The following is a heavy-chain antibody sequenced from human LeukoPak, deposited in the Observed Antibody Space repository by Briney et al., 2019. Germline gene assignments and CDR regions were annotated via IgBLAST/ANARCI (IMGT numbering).Heavy chain of an antibody. J-gene: IGHJ5*01. D-gene: IGHD1-14*01. Sequence: PSETLSLTCAVYGGSFSGYYWSWIRQPPGKGLEWVSGISGSGGSTYYADSLKGRFTISRDNSKDTLYVQMNSLRAEDTAVYYCARSYGTYNWFDSWGQGTLVTVSS. CDR1: GGSFSGYY. CDR2: ISGSGGST. CDR3: ARSYGTYNWFDS. V-gene: IGHV3-23*01.